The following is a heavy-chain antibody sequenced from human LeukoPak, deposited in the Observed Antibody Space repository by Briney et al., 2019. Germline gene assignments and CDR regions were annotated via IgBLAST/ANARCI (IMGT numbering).Heavy chain of an antibody. D-gene: IGHD5-12*01. CDR3: ARGQVATSYDY. V-gene: IGHV4-39*07. CDR1: GGSISSSGYY. J-gene: IGHJ4*02. CDR2: IYYTGST. Sequence: SETLSLTCTVSGGSISSSGYYWGWIRQPPGKGLEWIGSIYYTGSTFYSPSLKSRVTISVDTFNNQFSLKLSSVTAADTAVYYCARGQVATSYDYWGQGTLVTVSS.